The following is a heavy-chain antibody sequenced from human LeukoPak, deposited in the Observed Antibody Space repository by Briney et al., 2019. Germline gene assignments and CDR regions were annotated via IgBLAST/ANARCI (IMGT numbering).Heavy chain of an antibody. V-gene: IGHV3-7*01. Sequence: GGSLRLSCAASGFTVSSDYMNWVRQAPGKGLEWVANIKQDGSEKYYVDSVKGRFTISRDNAKNSLYLQMNSLRAEDTAVYYCARVYGSSWFGYWDYWGQGTLVTVSS. CDR1: GFTVSSDY. CDR3: ARVYGSSWFGYWDY. D-gene: IGHD6-13*01. CDR2: IKQDGSEK. J-gene: IGHJ4*02.